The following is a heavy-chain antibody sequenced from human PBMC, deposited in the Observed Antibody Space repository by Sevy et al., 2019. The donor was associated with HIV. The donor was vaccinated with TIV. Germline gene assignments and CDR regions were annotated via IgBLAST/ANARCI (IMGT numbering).Heavy chain of an antibody. CDR2: ISYDGSNK. V-gene: IGHV3-30*18. CDR3: AKDGGGSGYYFDY. CDR1: GFTFSSYG. Sequence: GGSLRLSCAASGFTFSSYGMHWVRQAPGEGLEWVAVISYDGSNKYYADSVKGRFTISRDNSKNTLYLQMNSLRAEDTAVYYCAKDGGGSGYYFDYWGQGTLVTVSS. D-gene: IGHD1-26*01. J-gene: IGHJ4*02.